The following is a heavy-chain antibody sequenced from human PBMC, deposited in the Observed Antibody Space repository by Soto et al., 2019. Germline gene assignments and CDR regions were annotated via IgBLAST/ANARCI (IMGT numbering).Heavy chain of an antibody. Sequence: GGSLRLSCTASRFIFSNYAMTWVRQAPGKGLEWVSAITGSGGSAYFADSVKGRFTISRDNSKNTVYLQMNSLRAEDTAVYYCAKDLGLGPYYFDSWGQGTLVTVSS. CDR1: RFIFSNYA. CDR2: ITGSGGSA. J-gene: IGHJ4*02. V-gene: IGHV3-23*01. CDR3: AKDLGLGPYYFDS.